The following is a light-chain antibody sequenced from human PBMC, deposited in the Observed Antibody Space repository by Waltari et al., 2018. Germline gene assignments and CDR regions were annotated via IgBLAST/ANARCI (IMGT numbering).Light chain of an antibody. V-gene: IGKV3-20*01. CDR2: DAS. Sequence: ESVLTQSPDNLSLSPGDRATVSCRASQSVSKYYLAEYQQKPGQSPRLLIYDASTRAAGSPDRFSGSGSRTDFTLTISGPEPQDIAVYYCQHYGISPRTFGQGTKVEMK. CDR1: QSVSKYY. CDR3: QHYGISPRT. J-gene: IGKJ1*01.